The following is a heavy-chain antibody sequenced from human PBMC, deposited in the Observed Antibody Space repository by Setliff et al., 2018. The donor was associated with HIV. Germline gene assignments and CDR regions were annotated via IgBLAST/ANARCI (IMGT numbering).Heavy chain of an antibody. CDR2: LYVSGDT. CDR3: ALTGHRLLRGYMDV. Sequence: LSLTCYVPDDPISSYYWSWVRQPAGKGLEWIGRLYVSGDTNYNPSLKSRVTMSLDTSKKHFSLNLKSVTAADTAVYYCALTGHRLLRGYMDVWGKGTTVTVSS. CDR1: DDPISSYY. J-gene: IGHJ6*03. D-gene: IGHD2-15*01. V-gene: IGHV4-4*07.